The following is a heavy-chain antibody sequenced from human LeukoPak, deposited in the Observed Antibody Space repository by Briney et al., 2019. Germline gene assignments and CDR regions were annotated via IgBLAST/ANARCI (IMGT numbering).Heavy chain of an antibody. CDR1: GFTFSSYW. V-gene: IGHV3-74*01. J-gene: IGHJ4*02. CDR2: IKSDGSGT. D-gene: IGHD4-11*01. CDR3: ARDFVYSHDN. Sequence: GSLRLSCAASGFTFSSYWMHWVRQAPGKGLVWVSRIKSDGSGTSCADSVTGRFTISRDNAKNMLYLQMNSLRGEDSAVYYCARDFVYSHDNWGQGTLVTVSS.